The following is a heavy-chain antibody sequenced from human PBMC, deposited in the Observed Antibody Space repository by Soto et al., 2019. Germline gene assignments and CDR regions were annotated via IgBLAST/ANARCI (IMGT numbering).Heavy chain of an antibody. CDR2: MHYTGLS. Sequence: PSETLSLTCSFSGDSVTSHYLTWIRQSPEKGLEWIGYMHYTGLSHYNPSLKSRLTISVDRSKNQFTLQLSSVTAADTAIYYCVRVLMGCSSGNCYDLFQHWGQGTLVSVSS. V-gene: IGHV4-59*02. D-gene: IGHD3-22*01. CDR1: GDSVTSHY. CDR3: VRVLMGCSSGNCYDLFQH. J-gene: IGHJ1*01.